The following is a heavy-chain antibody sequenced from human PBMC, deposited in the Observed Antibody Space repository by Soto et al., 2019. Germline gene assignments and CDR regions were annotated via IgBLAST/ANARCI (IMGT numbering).Heavy chain of an antibody. J-gene: IGHJ4*02. D-gene: IGHD3-22*01. CDR2: FDPEDGET. CDR3: ATVAYYDSSGYGSGYLRY. Sequence: GASVKVSCKVSGYTLTELSMHWVRQAPGKGLEWMGGFDPEDGETIYAQKFQGRVTMTEDTSTDTAYMELSSLRSEDTAVYYCATVAYYDSSGYGSGYLRYWGQGTLVTVSS. V-gene: IGHV1-24*01. CDR1: GYTLTELS.